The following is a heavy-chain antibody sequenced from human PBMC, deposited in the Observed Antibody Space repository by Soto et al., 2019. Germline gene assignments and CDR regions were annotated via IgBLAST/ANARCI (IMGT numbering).Heavy chain of an antibody. CDR3: ARDLDQARGSRNPYGMDV. V-gene: IGHV1-18*01. J-gene: IGHJ6*02. CDR2: ISAYNGNT. D-gene: IGHD3-3*01. CDR1: GYTFTSYG. Sequence: VQLVQSGAEVKKPGASVKVSCKASGYTFTSYGISWVRQAPGQGLEWMGWISAYNGNTNYAQKLQGRVTMTTDTSTSTAYMELRSLRSDDTAVYYWARDLDQARGSRNPYGMDVWGQGTTVTVSS.